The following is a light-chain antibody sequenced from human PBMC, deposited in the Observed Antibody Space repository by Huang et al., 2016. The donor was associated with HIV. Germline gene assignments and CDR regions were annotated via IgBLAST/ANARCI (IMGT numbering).Light chain of an antibody. V-gene: IGKV3-15*01. CDR2: GAS. CDR1: QSVSSN. J-gene: IGKJ2*01. CDR3: QQYNSWPPYT. Sequence: EIVMTQSPATLSVSPGERATLSCRASQSVSSNLAWFQQKPGQAPGLLIYGASTRATGIPGRFSGSGSGTEFTLTISSLQSEDFAVYYCQQYNSWPPYTFGQGTKLEIK.